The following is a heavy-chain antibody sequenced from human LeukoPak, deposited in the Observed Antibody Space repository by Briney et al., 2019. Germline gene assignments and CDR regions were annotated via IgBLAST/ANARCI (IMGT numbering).Heavy chain of an antibody. V-gene: IGHV3-23*01. D-gene: IGHD2-2*02. CDR3: AKDYRPQDIVVVPAAIPRIPDY. CDR2: ISGSGGST. CDR1: GFTFSSYA. Sequence: GGSLRLSCAASGFTFSSYAMSWVRQAPGKGLEWVSAISGSGGSTYYADSVKGRFTISRDNSKNTLYLQMNSLRAEDTAVYYCAKDYRPQDIVVVPAAIPRIPDYWGQGTLVTVSS. J-gene: IGHJ4*02.